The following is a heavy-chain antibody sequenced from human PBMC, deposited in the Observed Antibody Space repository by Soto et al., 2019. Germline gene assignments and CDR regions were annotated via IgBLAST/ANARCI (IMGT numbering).Heavy chain of an antibody. J-gene: IGHJ5*02. Sequence: QAHLVQSGAEVREPGASVKVSCKASGYTFTANYLHWVRQAPGQGLEWMGRINPKSGDTHYAQIFQDRATMTRDTTVSTAYMELKRLRSDATAIYYCVKDREVAYSWFDPWGQGSLVTVSS. CDR1: GYTFTANY. CDR2: INPKSGDT. V-gene: IGHV1-2*06. CDR3: VKDREVAYSWFDP. D-gene: IGHD3-16*01.